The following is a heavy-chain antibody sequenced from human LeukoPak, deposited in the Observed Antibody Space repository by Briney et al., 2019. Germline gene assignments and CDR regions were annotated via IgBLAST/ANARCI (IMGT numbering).Heavy chain of an antibody. Sequence: KPSETLSLTCTVSGGSISSDYWSWIRQPPGKGLEWIGYIYYSGSTNHNPSLKSRVTISVDTSKNQFSLKLRSVTAADTAVYYCVRGVRDKNRGVLLYYYYYYMDVWGKGTTVTISS. CDR2: IYYSGST. J-gene: IGHJ6*03. D-gene: IGHD2/OR15-2a*01. CDR1: GGSISSDY. V-gene: IGHV4-59*01. CDR3: VRGVRDKNRGVLLYYYYYYMDV.